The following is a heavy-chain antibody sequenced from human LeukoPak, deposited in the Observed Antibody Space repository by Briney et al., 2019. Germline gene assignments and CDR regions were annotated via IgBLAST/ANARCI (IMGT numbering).Heavy chain of an antibody. CDR1: GGTFSSYA. J-gene: IGHJ4*02. V-gene: IGHV1-69*13. CDR3: AREGDGYNYLTINFDY. D-gene: IGHD5-24*01. CDR2: IIPIFGTA. Sequence: SVKVSCKASGGTFSSYAISWVRQAPGQGLEWMGGIIPIFGTANYAQKFQGRVTITADESTSTAYMELSSLRSEDTAVYYCAREGDGYNYLTINFDYWGQGTLVTVSS.